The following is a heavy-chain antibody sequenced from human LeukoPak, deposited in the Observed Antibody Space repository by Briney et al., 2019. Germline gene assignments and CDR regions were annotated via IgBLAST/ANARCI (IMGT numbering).Heavy chain of an antibody. J-gene: IGHJ6*02. Sequence: GGSLRLSCAASGFTFSSYSMNWVRQAPGKGLEWVSSISSSSSYIYYADSVKGRFTISRDNAKNSLYLQMNSLRAEDTAVYYCARDEGTDCSSTSCQPYGMDVWGQGTTVTVSS. V-gene: IGHV3-21*01. CDR1: GFTFSSYS. CDR3: ARDEGTDCSSTSCQPYGMDV. CDR2: ISSSSSYI. D-gene: IGHD2-2*01.